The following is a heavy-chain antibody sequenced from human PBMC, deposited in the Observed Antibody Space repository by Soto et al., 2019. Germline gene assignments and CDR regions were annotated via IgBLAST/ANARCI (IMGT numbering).Heavy chain of an antibody. V-gene: IGHV3-73*01. CDR3: TSYGSSSPNGDY. D-gene: IGHD6-13*01. Sequence: GGSLRLSCAASGFTFSGSAMHWVRQAFGKGLEWVGRIRSKANSYATAYAASVKGRFTISRDDSKNTAYLQMNSLKTEDTAVYYCTSYGSSSPNGDYWGQGTLVTVSS. J-gene: IGHJ4*02. CDR2: IRSKANSYAT. CDR1: GFTFSGSA.